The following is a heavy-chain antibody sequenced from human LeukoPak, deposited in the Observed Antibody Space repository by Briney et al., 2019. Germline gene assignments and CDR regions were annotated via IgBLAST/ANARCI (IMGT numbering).Heavy chain of an antibody. J-gene: IGHJ3*02. CDR3: ARAPWRYYGSGSYYNAFGI. D-gene: IGHD3-10*01. CDR1: GGSISSYY. Sequence: SETLTLTCTVSGGSISSYYWNWVRQPPGKGLEWIGYIYYSWSTNYSPSLKSRVTISVDTSKHQLSLKLSSVTAADTAVYYCARAPWRYYGSGSYYNAFGIWGQGTMVTVSS. V-gene: IGHV4-59*01. CDR2: IYYSWST.